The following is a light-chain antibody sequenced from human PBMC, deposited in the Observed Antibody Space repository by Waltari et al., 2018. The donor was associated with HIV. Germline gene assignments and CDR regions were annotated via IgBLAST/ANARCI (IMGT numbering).Light chain of an antibody. CDR1: QGIRND. V-gene: IGKV1-6*01. Sequence: AIQMPQSHSSLSASVVARVTITCRASQGIRNDLGWYQQKSGKAPKLLIYGASSLQSGVPSRFSGSGSGTDFTLTISSLQPEDFATYYCLQDFTYPRTFGQGTKVEIK. CDR3: LQDFTYPRT. J-gene: IGKJ1*01. CDR2: GAS.